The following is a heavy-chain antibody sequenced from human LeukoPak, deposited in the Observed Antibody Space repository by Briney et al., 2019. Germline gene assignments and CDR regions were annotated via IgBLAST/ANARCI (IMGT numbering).Heavy chain of an antibody. D-gene: IGHD2-15*01. CDR1: GFTFSSYS. V-gene: IGHV3-48*01. Sequence: GGSLRLSCAASGFTFSSYSMNWVRQAPGKGLEWVSYISSSSSTIYCADSVKGRFTISRDNAKNSLYLQMNSLRAEDTAVYYCARGSCSGGSCPHYYYYYYMDVWGKGTTVTVSS. CDR2: ISSSSSTI. CDR3: ARGSCSGGSCPHYYYYYYMDV. J-gene: IGHJ6*03.